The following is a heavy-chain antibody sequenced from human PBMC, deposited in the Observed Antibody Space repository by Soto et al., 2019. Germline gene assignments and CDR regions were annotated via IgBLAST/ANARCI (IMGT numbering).Heavy chain of an antibody. Sequence: QLQLQESGPGLVKPSETLSLTYTVSGGSISSGTYSWGWIRQPPGKGLEWIGNSYFTGNTHYNPSLNSRVTMSVDTSKSQFSLSLSSVTAADTAVYYCARHRTGYSSSWLDYWGQGTLVTVSS. V-gene: IGHV4-39*01. CDR1: GGSISSGTYS. CDR2: SYFTGNT. J-gene: IGHJ4*02. D-gene: IGHD6-13*01. CDR3: ARHRTGYSSSWLDY.